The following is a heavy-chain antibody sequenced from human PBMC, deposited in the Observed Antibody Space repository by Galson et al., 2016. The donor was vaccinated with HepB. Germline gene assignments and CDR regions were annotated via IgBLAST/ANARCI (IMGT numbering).Heavy chain of an antibody. CDR2: ISSSSAYK. CDR3: ARDGVLRFLGNTWYFDL. V-gene: IGHV3-21*01. CDR1: GFTFSTYS. D-gene: IGHD3-3*01. J-gene: IGHJ2*01. Sequence: SLRLSCAASGFTFSTYSMNWVRQTPGKGLEWVSSISSSSAYKYYADSVEGLFTISRDNAKKSLYLEMNSLKDEDTGLYYCARDGVLRFLGNTWYFDLWGRGTMVGVSA.